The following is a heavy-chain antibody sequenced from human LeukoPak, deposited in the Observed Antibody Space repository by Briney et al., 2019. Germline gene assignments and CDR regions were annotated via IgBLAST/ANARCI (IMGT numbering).Heavy chain of an antibody. V-gene: IGHV3-53*01. J-gene: IGHJ4*02. Sequence: GGSLRLSCAASGFTFSSNYMSWVRQAPGKGLEWVSVIYSGGSTYYADSVKGRFTISRDNSKNTLYLQMNSLRAEDTAVYYCASGDLVAGLFDYWGQGTLVTVSS. CDR2: IYSGGST. D-gene: IGHD6-19*01. CDR3: ASGDLVAGLFDY. CDR1: GFTFSSNY.